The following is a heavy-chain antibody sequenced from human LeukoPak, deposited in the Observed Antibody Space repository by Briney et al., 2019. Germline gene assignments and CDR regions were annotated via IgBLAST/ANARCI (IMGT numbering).Heavy chain of an antibody. CDR2: IYTSGST. D-gene: IGHD3-10*01. J-gene: IGHJ4*02. CDR1: GDSISSRSYY. V-gene: IGHV4-39*07. Sequence: SETLSLTCSVSGDSISSRSYYWGWIRQSPGKGLEWIGRIYTSGSTNYNPSLKSRVTMSVDTSKNQFSLKLSSVTAADTAVYYCARSYYGSGSLPDYWGQGTLVTVSS. CDR3: ARSYYGSGSLPDY.